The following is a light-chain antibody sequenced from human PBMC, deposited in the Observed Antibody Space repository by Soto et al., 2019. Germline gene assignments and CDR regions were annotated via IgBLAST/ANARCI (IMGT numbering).Light chain of an antibody. V-gene: IGKV3-20*01. Sequence: EIVMTQSPGTLSLSPGERATLSCRASQSVSSSYLAWYQQKPGQAPRLLIYGISKRATGVPDRFSGSGSGTDFSLTISRLEPEDFAVYYCQQYGNSPYTFGQGTKVDI. J-gene: IGKJ2*01. CDR1: QSVSSSY. CDR2: GIS. CDR3: QQYGNSPYT.